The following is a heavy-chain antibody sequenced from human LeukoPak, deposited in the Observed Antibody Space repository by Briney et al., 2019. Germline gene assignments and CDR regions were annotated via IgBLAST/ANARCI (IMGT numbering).Heavy chain of an antibody. CDR2: ISAYNGHT. CDR1: GYTFNNYG. V-gene: IGHV1-18*01. CDR3: ARGGGLLWFGELYLGGIDAFDI. D-gene: IGHD3-10*01. Sequence: ASVKVSCKASGYTFNNYGFSWVRQAPGQGLEWMGWISAYNGHTKNAQKFQGRVTMTTDTSTSTVNMELRSLRSEDTAVYYCARGGGLLWFGELYLGGIDAFDIWGQGTMVTVSS. J-gene: IGHJ3*02.